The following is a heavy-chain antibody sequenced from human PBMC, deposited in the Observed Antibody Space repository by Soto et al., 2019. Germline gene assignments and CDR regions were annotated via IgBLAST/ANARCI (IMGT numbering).Heavy chain of an antibody. V-gene: IGHV4-31*11. CDR3: ARAGSSMGYYTYYGFDV. CDR1: GVPITTCGYY. D-gene: IGHD2-2*02. CDR2: IYHTGRT. Sequence: SETLALTCAVSGVPITTCGYYWIWIRQHPGKGLEWMGYIYHTGRTYYNPSLKSQSTISIDTSKNQFSLTLSSVTGADTAMYYCARAGSSMGYYTYYGFDVWGQGTSVTVSS. J-gene: IGHJ6*02.